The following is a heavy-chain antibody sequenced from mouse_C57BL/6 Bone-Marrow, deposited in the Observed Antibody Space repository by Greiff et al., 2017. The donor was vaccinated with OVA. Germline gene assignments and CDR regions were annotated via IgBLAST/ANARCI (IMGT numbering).Heavy chain of an antibody. CDR1: GYTFTDYY. CDR2: INPNNGGT. V-gene: IGHV1-26*01. Sequence: EVQLQQSGPELVKPGASVKISCKASGYTFTDYYMNWVKQSHGKSLEWIGDINPNNGGTSYNQKFKGKATLTVDKSSSTAYMELRSLTSEDSAVYYCARSPGATDYWGQGTTLTVSS. J-gene: IGHJ2*01. D-gene: IGHD1-1*01. CDR3: ARSPGATDY.